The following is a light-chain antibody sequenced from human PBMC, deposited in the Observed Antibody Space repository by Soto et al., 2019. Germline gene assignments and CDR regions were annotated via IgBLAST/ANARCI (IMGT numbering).Light chain of an antibody. J-gene: IGKJ1*01. Sequence: DIQMTQSPSTLSASVGDKVTITCRASQSISSWLAWYQQKPGQAPRLLIYKASTLESGIPSRFSGSGSGTDFTLTISSLQPDDFATYYCQQYNTSPAWTFGQGTKVEIK. V-gene: IGKV1-5*03. CDR2: KAS. CDR1: QSISSW. CDR3: QQYNTSPAWT.